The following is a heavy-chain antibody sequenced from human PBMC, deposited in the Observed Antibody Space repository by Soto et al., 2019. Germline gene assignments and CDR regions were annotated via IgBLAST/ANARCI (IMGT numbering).Heavy chain of an antibody. CDR2: ITTGGAT. J-gene: IGHJ4*02. V-gene: IGHV3-53*01. D-gene: IGHD6-19*01. CDR1: GFIVSRNY. Sequence: EGQLVESGGGLIHPGGSLRLSCATSGFIVSRNYMSWVRQAPGKGLEWVSSITTGGATFHADSMKGRFSISRDNAKNPLYLQINSLRDEDTAVYYCARGSLGGGWYDWGQGTLVTVSS. CDR3: ARGSLGGGWYD.